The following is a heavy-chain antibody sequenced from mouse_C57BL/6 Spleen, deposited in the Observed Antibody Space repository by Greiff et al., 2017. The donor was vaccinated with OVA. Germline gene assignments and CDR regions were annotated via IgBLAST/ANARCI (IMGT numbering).Heavy chain of an antibody. V-gene: IGHV3-6*01. CDR1: GYSITSGYY. CDR2: ISYDGSN. Sequence: ESGPGLVKPSQSLSLTCSVTGYSITSGYYWNWIRQFPGNKLEWMGYISYDGSNNYNPSLKNRIAITRDTSKNQFFLKLNSVTTEDTATYYCARVVYLLLSYFDYWGQGTTLTVSS. J-gene: IGHJ2*01. D-gene: IGHD1-1*01. CDR3: ARVVYLLLSYFDY.